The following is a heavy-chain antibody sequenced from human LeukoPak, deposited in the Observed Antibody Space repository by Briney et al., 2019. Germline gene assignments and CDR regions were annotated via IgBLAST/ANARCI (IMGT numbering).Heavy chain of an antibody. V-gene: IGHV4-39*07. J-gene: IGHJ4*02. CDR1: GGSISSRSHY. D-gene: IGHD6-19*01. Sequence: SETLSLTCSASGGSISSRSHYWGWIRQPPGKGLEWIGSIYYSGSTNYNPSLKSRVTISVDTSKNQFSLKLSSVTAADTAVYYCARGTRPLYSYSSGWYVYWGQGTLVTVSS. CDR2: IYYSGST. CDR3: ARGTRPLYSYSSGWYVY.